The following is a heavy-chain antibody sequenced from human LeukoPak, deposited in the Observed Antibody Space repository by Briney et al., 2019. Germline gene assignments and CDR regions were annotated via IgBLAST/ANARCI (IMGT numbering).Heavy chain of an antibody. CDR2: IYYSGST. J-gene: IGHJ4*02. CDR3: ARLRQGGWYSYFDY. D-gene: IGHD6-19*01. V-gene: IGHV4-59*08. Sequence: PSETLSLTCTVSGGSISSYYWSWIRQPPGKGLEWIGYIYYSGSTYYNPSLKSRVTISVDTSKNQFSLKLSSVTAADTAVYYCARLRQGGWYSYFDYWGQGTLVTVSS. CDR1: GGSISSYY.